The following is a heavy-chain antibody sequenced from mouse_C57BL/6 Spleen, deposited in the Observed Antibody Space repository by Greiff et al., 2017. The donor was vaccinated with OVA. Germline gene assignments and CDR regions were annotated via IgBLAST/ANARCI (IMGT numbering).Heavy chain of an antibody. CDR1: GYTFTSYW. CDR2: IYPGSGST. V-gene: IGHV1-55*01. CDR3: ARGNYDYDGAMDY. J-gene: IGHJ4*01. D-gene: IGHD2-4*01. Sequence: VQLQQPGAELLKPGASVKMSCKASGYTFTSYWITWVKQRPGQGLEWIGDIYPGSGSTNYNEKFKSKATLTVDTSSSTAYMQLSSLTSEDSAVYYCARGNYDYDGAMDYWGQGTSVTVSS.